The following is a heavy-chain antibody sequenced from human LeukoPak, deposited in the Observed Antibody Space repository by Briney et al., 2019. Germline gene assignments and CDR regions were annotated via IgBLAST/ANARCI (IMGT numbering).Heavy chain of an antibody. D-gene: IGHD2-2*01. CDR2: MNPNSGNT. CDR1: GYTLTSYD. V-gene: IGHV1-8*01. CDR3: ARGPSRPWFGP. Sequence: ASVKVSCKASGYTLTSYDINWVRQATGQGLEWMGWMNPNSGNTGYAQKFQGRLTVARNTSISTAYMELSSLRSEDTAVYYCARGPSRPWFGPWGQGTLVTVSS. J-gene: IGHJ5*02.